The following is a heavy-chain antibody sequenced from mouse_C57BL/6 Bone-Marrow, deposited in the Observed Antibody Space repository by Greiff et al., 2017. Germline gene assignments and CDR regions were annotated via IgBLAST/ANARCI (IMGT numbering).Heavy chain of an antibody. J-gene: IGHJ3*01. CDR2: IWSGGST. V-gene: IGHV2-4*01. CDR3: AKGDWEAWFAY. D-gene: IGHD4-1*01. CDR1: GFSLTSYG. Sequence: QVQLQQSGPGLVQPSQSLSITCTVSGFSLTSYGVHWVRQPPGKGLEWLGVIWSGGSTDYNAAFISRLSISKDNSKSQVFFKMNSLQADDTAIYYCAKGDWEAWFAYWGQGTLVTVSA.